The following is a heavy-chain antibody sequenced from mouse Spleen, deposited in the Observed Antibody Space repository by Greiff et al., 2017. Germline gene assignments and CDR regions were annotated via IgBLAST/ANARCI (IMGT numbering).Heavy chain of an antibody. D-gene: IGHD4-1*01. CDR3: ARLRTGTSYAMDY. CDR2: ISYSGST. CDR1: GYSITSDY. J-gene: IGHJ4*01. V-gene: IGHV3-8*01. Sequence: VQLQQSGPGLAKPSQTLSLTCSVTGYSITSDYWNWIRKFPGNKLEYMGYISYSGSTYYNPSLKSRISITRDTSKNQYYLQLNSVTTVDTATYYCARLRTGTSYAMDYWGQGTSVTVSS.